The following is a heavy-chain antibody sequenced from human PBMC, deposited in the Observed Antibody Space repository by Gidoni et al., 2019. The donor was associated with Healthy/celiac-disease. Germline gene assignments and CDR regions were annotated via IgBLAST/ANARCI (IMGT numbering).Heavy chain of an antibody. V-gene: IGHV3-21*01. D-gene: IGHD3-10*01. CDR1: GFTFSSYS. Sequence: EVQLVESGGGLVKPGGSLRLSCPSSGFTFSSYSRNWFRQAPGKGLEWVSSISSSSSYIYDEDSVKGRFTISGDNAKNSLYLKMKSVRAEETAVYYCARGGRGYYYGMDVWGQGTTVTVSS. CDR3: ARGGRGYYYGMDV. J-gene: IGHJ6*02. CDR2: ISSSSSYI.